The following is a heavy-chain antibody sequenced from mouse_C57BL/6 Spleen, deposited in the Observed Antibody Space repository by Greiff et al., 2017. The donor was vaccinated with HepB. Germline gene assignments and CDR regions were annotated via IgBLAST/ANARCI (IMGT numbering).Heavy chain of an antibody. CDR2: IHPSDSDT. CDR3: AIPYYYGSSWDY. CDR1: GYTFTSYW. V-gene: IGHV1-74*01. J-gene: IGHJ2*01. Sequence: QVQLQQPGAELVKPGASVKVSCKASGYTFTSYWMHWVKQRPGQGLEWLGRIHPSDSDTNYNQKFKGKATLTVDKSSSTAYMQLSSLTSEDSAVYYCAIPYYYGSSWDYWGQGTTLTVSS. D-gene: IGHD1-1*01.